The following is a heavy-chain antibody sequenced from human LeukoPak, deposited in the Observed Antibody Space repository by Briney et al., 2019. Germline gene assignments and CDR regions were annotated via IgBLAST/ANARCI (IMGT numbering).Heavy chain of an antibody. CDR3: AREQHSGSYYRWFDP. J-gene: IGHJ5*02. CDR1: GFTFSSYW. CDR2: IDSDGSST. Sequence: QAGGSLRLSCAASGFTFSSYWMHWVRQAPGKGLVWVARIDSDGSSTSYADSVKGRFTISRDNAKNTLYLQMNSLRAEDTAVYYCAREQHSGSYYRWFDPWGQGTLVTVSS. V-gene: IGHV3-74*01. D-gene: IGHD1-26*01.